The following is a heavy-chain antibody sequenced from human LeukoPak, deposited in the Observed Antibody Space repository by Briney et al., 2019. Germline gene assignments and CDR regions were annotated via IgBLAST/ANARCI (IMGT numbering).Heavy chain of an antibody. CDR3: TRDSGTYNWFDP. CDR2: INKKDKGYATAT. Sequence: GGSLRLSCAASGFTFSGSAIHWVRQSSGKGLEWVGQINKKDKGYATATAYAASVKGRFTISRDDSINTAYLQMKSLKTEDTALYYCTRDSGTYNWFDPWGQGTLVTVSS. J-gene: IGHJ5*02. D-gene: IGHD1-26*01. CDR1: GFTFSGSA. V-gene: IGHV3-73*01.